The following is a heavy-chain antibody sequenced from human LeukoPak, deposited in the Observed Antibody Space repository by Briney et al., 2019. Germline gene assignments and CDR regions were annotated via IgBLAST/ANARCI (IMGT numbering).Heavy chain of an antibody. CDR2: ISYDGSNK. D-gene: IGHD5-18*01. CDR1: GFTFSSYA. Sequence: GRSPRLSCAASGFTFSSYAMHWVRQAPGKGLEWVAVISYDGSNKYYADSVKGRFTISRDNSKNTLYLQMNSLRAEDTAVYYCAREEVDTAAIDYWGQGTLVTVSS. V-gene: IGHV3-30*04. J-gene: IGHJ4*02. CDR3: AREEVDTAAIDY.